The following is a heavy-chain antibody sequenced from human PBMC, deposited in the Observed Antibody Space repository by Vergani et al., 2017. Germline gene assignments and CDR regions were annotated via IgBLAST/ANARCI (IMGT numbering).Heavy chain of an antibody. Sequence: EVQLVESGGGLVKPGGSLRLSCAASGFTFSIYSMNWVRQAPGKGLEWVSSISSSSSYIYYADSVKGRFTISRDNAKNSLYLQMNSLRAEDTAVYYCARESAASGDYWGQGTLVTVSS. CDR2: ISSSSSYI. V-gene: IGHV3-21*01. CDR3: ARESAASGDY. CDR1: GFTFSIYS. D-gene: IGHD2-15*01. J-gene: IGHJ4*02.